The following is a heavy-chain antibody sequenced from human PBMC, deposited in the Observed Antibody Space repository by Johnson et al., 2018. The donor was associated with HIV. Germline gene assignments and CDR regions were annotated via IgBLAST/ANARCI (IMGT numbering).Heavy chain of an antibody. Sequence: VQLVESGGGVVQPGRSLRLSCAASGFTFSSYGMHWVRQAPGKGLEWVSAISGSGGSTYYADSVKGRFTISRDNSKNTLYLQMNSLRAEDTALYYCVREGLRHDAFDIWGQGTMVTVSS. J-gene: IGHJ3*02. V-gene: IGHV3-23*04. D-gene: IGHD5-12*01. CDR1: GFTFSSYG. CDR3: VREGLRHDAFDI. CDR2: ISGSGGST.